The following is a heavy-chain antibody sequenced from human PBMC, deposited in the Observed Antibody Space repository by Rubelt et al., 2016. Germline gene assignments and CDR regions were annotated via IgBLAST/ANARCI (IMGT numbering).Heavy chain of an antibody. CDR2: IYDDSRT. V-gene: IGHV3-66*02. CDR3: AKSSGAVVIDD. D-gene: IGHD4-23*01. CDR1: GLTVSTNY. Sequence: EVQLVESGGGLIQRGGSLRLSCAASGLTVSTNYIRWVRQAPGKGLEWVSVIYDDSRTYYIDSVKGRFTISRDNSKNTLYLKMNSRRAEDTAVYYCAKSSGAVVIDDWGQGTLVTVSS. J-gene: IGHJ4*02.